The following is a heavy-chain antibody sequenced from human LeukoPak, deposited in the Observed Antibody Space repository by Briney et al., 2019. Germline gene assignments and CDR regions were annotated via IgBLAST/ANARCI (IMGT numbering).Heavy chain of an antibody. CDR1: GYTFTSFG. J-gene: IGHJ4*02. V-gene: IGHV1-18*01. D-gene: IGHD3-10*01. CDR3: ARDQYYYDSGTSSRGSPSDY. CDR2: ISADNGDT. Sequence: ASVKVSCKASGYTFTSFGITWVRQAPGQGLEWMGWISADNGDTNYAQKLQGRVTMTTDTSTTTAYMELRSLRSDDTAVYYCARDQYYYDSGTSSRGSPSDYWGQGTLVTVSS.